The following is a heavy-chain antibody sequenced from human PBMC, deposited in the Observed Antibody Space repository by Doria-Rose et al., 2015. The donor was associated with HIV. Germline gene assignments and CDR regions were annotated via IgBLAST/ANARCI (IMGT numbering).Heavy chain of an antibody. Sequence: SSRGYYWNWIRQVPGKGLESLGYTYYTGTSDYSPSLKSRLNMAVDTSKNQFSLKLSFVTVADTAVYYCARMGSYRELDYWGQGALVLVSA. CDR3: ARMGSYRELDY. J-gene: IGHJ4*02. CDR2: TYYTGTS. D-gene: IGHD3-3*01. V-gene: IGHV4-31*02. CDR1: SSRGYY.